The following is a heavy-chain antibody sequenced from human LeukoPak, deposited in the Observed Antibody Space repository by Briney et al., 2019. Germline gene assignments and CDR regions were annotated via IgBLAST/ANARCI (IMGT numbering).Heavy chain of an antibody. J-gene: IGHJ5*02. V-gene: IGHV1-8*01. D-gene: IGHD3-10*01. CDR3: ARGSEYYYGSGIYWFDP. CDR1: GYTFTSYG. Sequence: ASVKVSCKASGYTFTSYGINWVRQAPGQGLEWMGWISAYNSNTHYAQKFQGRVTMTRNTSISTAYMELSSLRSEDTAVYYCARGSEYYYGSGIYWFDPWGQGTLVTVSS. CDR2: ISAYNSNT.